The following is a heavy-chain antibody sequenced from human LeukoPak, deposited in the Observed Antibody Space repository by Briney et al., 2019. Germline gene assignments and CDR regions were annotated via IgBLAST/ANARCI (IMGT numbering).Heavy chain of an antibody. D-gene: IGHD1-1*01. CDR3: ARGDNWNFAYLDY. V-gene: IGHV3-21*01. J-gene: IGHJ4*02. CDR1: GFTFSTYS. Sequence: GGSLRLSCAASGFTFSTYSLNWVRQAPGKGLEWVSSISSSGSYIYYADSLKGRFTISRDNAKNSLYLQMNSLRAEGTAVYYCARGDNWNFAYLDYWGQGTLVTVSS. CDR2: ISSSGSYI.